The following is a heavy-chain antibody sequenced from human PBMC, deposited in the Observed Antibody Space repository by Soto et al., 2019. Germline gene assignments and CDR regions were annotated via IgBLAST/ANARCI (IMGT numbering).Heavy chain of an antibody. CDR1: SGSISSSNYY. V-gene: IGHV4-39*01. Sequence: QLQLQESGPGLVKPSETLSLTCTVSSGSISSSNYYWGWIRQPPGKGLEWIGSIYYSGSTSYNPSFKSRVTISADTSKNQFSLKMSSVTAADTAVYYCASPSLGAFDIWGQGTMVTVSS. J-gene: IGHJ3*02. CDR2: IYYSGST. CDR3: ASPSLGAFDI.